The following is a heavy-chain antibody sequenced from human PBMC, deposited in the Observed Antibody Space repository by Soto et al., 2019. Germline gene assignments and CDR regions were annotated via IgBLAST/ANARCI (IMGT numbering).Heavy chain of an antibody. CDR1: GGSISSGGYY. D-gene: IGHD5-12*01. Sequence: QEQLQESGPGLVNPSQTLSLTCTVSGGSISSGGYYWSWIRQHPGKGLEWIGYIHYSGTTYYIPSLKSRITMSIDTSKNQFSLKLSSVTAADTAVYYCAREYVGSDKNWFDPWGQGTLVTVSS. CDR3: AREYVGSDKNWFDP. J-gene: IGHJ5*02. V-gene: IGHV4-31*03. CDR2: IHYSGTT.